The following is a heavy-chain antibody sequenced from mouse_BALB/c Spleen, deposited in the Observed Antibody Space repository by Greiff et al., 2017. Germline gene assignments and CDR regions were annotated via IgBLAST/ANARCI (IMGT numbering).Heavy chain of an antibody. D-gene: IGHD1-1*02. CDR2: ISNLAYSI. Sequence: EVKVVESGGGLVQPGGSRKLSCAASGFTFSDYGMAWVRQAPGKGPEWVAFISNLAYSIYYADTVTGRFTISRENAKNTLYLEMSSLRSEDTAMYYCAREGGYYWYFDVWGAGTTVTVSS. V-gene: IGHV5-15*02. CDR1: GFTFSDYG. J-gene: IGHJ1*01. CDR3: AREGGYYWYFDV.